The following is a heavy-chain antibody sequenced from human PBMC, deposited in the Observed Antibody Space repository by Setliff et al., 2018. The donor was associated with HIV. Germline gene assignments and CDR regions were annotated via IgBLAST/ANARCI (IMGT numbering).Heavy chain of an antibody. CDR1: GYTFTTYG. CDR3: ARLSIPAYYYMDV. Sequence: WASVKVSCKASGYTFTTYGITWVRQAPGQGLEWMGWISTYNGNTNYAQKFQGRVTMTTVTSTSTAYMELRSLRSDDTAVYYCARLSIPAYYYMDVWGKGTTVTVSS. V-gene: IGHV1-18*01. CDR2: ISTYNGNT. J-gene: IGHJ6*03. D-gene: IGHD2-21*01.